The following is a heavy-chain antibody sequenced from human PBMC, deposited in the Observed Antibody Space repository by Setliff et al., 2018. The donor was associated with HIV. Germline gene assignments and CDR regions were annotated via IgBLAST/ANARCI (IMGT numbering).Heavy chain of an antibody. CDR3: ATGLSSTDPSSNS. V-gene: IGHV1-69*08. J-gene: IGHJ4*02. D-gene: IGHD1-1*01. CDR2: IIPVGGTT. CDR1: GGI. Sequence: SVKVSCKTSGGIISWVRQAPGQGLEWMGRIIPVGGTTNYAQKFQGRVTITADKSTSTVYMELSSLRSDDTAVYYCATGLSSTDPSSNSWGQGTPVTAPQ.